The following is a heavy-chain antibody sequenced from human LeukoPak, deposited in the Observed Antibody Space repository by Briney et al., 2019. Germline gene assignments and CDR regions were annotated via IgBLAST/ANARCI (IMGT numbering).Heavy chain of an antibody. CDR1: GGSLSNYY. CDR2: IYYTGST. J-gene: IGHJ4*02. D-gene: IGHD1-26*01. Sequence: PSETLSLTCTVSGGSLSNYYWSWVRQPPGKGLGWIGYIYYTGSTNYNPSLKSRVAISVDTSKNQFSLKLTSVTAADTAVYYCARVFGSRNAFDYWGQGTLLTASS. V-gene: IGHV4-59*01. CDR3: ARVFGSRNAFDY.